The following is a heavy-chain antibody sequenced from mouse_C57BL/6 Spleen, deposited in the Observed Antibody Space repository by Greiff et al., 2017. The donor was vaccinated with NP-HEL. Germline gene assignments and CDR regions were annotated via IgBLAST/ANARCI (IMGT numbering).Heavy chain of an antibody. CDR1: GFTFSDNG. J-gene: IGHJ4*01. Sequence: EVKLVESGGGLVKPGGSLKLSCAASGFTFSDNGMHWVRQAPEKGLEWVAYISSGSSTIYYADTVKGRFTISRDNAKNTLFLQMTSLRSEDTAMYYCARDAYYSNPYYAMDYWGQGTSVTVSS. V-gene: IGHV5-17*01. D-gene: IGHD2-5*01. CDR3: ARDAYYSNPYYAMDY. CDR2: ISSGSSTI.